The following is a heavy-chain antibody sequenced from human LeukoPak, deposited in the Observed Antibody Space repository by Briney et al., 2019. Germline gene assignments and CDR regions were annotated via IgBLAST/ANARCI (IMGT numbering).Heavy chain of an antibody. D-gene: IGHD3-9*01. J-gene: IGHJ4*02. V-gene: IGHV3-9*01. CDR2: ISWNSGSI. CDR1: GLTFSSYS. Sequence: GGSLRLSCAVSGLTFSSYSMNWVRQAPGKGLEWVSGISWNSGSIGYADSVKGRFTISRDNAKNSLYLQMNSLRAEDTALYYCAKGRKLRYFDWTLDYWGQGTLVTVSS. CDR3: AKGRKLRYFDWTLDY.